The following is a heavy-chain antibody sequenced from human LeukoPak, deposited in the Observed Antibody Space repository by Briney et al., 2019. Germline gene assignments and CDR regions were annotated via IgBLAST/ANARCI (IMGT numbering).Heavy chain of an antibody. Sequence: GASVKVSCKASGYTFTSYGISWVRQAPGQGLDWMGWISAYNGNTNYAQKLQGRVTMTTDTSTSTAYMELRSLRSDDTAVYYCARDYDPIVGATGYFDYWGQGTLVTVSS. CDR1: GYTFTSYG. CDR3: ARDYDPIVGATGYFDY. V-gene: IGHV1-18*01. D-gene: IGHD1-26*01. J-gene: IGHJ4*02. CDR2: ISAYNGNT.